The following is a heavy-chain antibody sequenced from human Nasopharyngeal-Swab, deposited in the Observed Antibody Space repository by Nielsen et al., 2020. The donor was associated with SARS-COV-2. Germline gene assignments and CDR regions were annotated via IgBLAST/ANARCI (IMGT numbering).Heavy chain of an antibody. V-gene: IGHV3-64D*06. CDR3: VKEGDSSGYCGCYDI. D-gene: IGHD3-22*01. CDR2: ISHDGGRT. J-gene: IGHJ3*02. CDR1: GFTFSTWP. Sequence: GESLKISCSASGFTFSTWPMHWVRQAPGKGPEFVSAISHDGGRTHYADSVKDRFIISRDNSKNTMDLQMTSLRVEDTAMYYGVKEGDSSGYCGCYDIWGQGTVVTVSP.